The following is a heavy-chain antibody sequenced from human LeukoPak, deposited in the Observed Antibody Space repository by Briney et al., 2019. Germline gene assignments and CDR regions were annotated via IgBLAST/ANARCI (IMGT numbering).Heavy chain of an antibody. V-gene: IGHV3-11*01. Sequence: GGSLRLSCAASGFTFSDYYMSWIRQAPGKGLEWVSYITSSGTSIYHADSVKGRFTISRDNAKSSLYLQMNSLRAGDTAVYYCAREGYDYVWGSYRSLDSWGQGTLVTVSS. CDR1: GFTFSDYY. J-gene: IGHJ5*01. D-gene: IGHD3-16*02. CDR3: AREGYDYVWGSYRSLDS. CDR2: ITSSGTSI.